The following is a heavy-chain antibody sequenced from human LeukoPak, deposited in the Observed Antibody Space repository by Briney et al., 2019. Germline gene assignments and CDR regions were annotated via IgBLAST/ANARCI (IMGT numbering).Heavy chain of an antibody. CDR2: VNLQGST. J-gene: IGHJ4*02. V-gene: IGHV4-4*02. Sequence: SETLSLTCGVSGGSISNTNWWTWVRQPPGKGLEWIGEVNLQGSTNYNLSLKSRVAISVDRSENHISLKLTSVTAADTAVYYCAREGGPYRPLDYSGQGTLVTVAS. CDR1: GGSISNTNW. CDR3: AREGGPYRPLDY.